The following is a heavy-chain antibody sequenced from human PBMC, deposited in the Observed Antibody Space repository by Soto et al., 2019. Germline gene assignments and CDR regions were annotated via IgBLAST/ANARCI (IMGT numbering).Heavy chain of an antibody. D-gene: IGHD6-19*01. CDR3: TKEYSSGCFP. CDR2: IRSKANNYAT. V-gene: IGHV3-73*01. Sequence: GGSLRLSCAASGFTFSGSAMHWVRQASGKGLEWVGRIRSKANNYATAYAASVKGRFSISRDDSKNTAYLQMNSLKTEDTAVYYCTKEYSSGCFPWGQGTLVTVSS. CDR1: GFTFSGSA. J-gene: IGHJ5*02.